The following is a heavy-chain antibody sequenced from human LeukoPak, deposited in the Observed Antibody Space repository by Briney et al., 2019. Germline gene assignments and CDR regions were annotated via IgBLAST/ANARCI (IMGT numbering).Heavy chain of an antibody. D-gene: IGHD3-9*01. V-gene: IGHV3-43*01. Sequence: PGGSLRLSCAASGFIFSDYSMHWVRQVPGKGLEWVSVISRDGRNTLYADSVKGRFTISRDNAKNSLYMQMNSLRAEDTAVYYCARDGTDILTGYYSGDFDYWGQGTLVTVSS. CDR2: ISRDGRNT. CDR3: ARDGTDILTGYYSGDFDY. CDR1: GFIFSDYS. J-gene: IGHJ4*02.